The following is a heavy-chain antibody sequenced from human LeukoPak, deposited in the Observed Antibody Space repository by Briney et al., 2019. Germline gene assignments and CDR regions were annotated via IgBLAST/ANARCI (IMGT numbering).Heavy chain of an antibody. CDR2: ISSYTGYT. V-gene: IGHV1-18*01. Sequence: ASVKVSYKASGYTFTNYGISWVRQAPGQGLEWMGWISSYTGYTNYAQNLQGRVTMTTDTSTITAYMELRSLRSDDTAVYYCARATYGYYGSGTQLEGVDYWGQGTLVTVSS. CDR1: GYTFTNYG. CDR3: ARATYGYYGSGTQLEGVDY. D-gene: IGHD3-10*01. J-gene: IGHJ4*02.